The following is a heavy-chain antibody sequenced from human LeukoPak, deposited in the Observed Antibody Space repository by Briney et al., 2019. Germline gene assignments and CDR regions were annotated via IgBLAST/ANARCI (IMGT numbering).Heavy chain of an antibody. CDR2: ISGSGGST. J-gene: IGHJ6*04. CDR1: GFTFSSYA. D-gene: IGHD3-9*01. V-gene: IGHV3-23*01. Sequence: PGGSLRLSCAASGFTFSSYAMSWVRQAPGKGLEWVSAISGSGGSTYYADSVKGGFTISRDNSKNTLYLQMNSLRAEDTAVYYCANLNYDILTGTYYYYGMDVWGKATTVTVSS. CDR3: ANLNYDILTGTYYYYGMDV.